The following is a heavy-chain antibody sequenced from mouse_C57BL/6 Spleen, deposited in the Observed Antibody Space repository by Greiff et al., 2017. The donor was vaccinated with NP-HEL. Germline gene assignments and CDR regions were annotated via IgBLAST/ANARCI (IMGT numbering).Heavy chain of an antibody. CDR2: IDPNSGGT. Sequence: QVQLQQPGAELVKPGASVKLSCKASGYTFTSYWMHWVKQRPGRGLEWIGRIDPNSGGTKYNEKFKSKATLTVDKPSSTAYMQLSSLTSEDSAVYYCARSDFHYYGSRGHLYFDVWGTGTTVTVSS. CDR1: GYTFTSYW. D-gene: IGHD1-1*01. CDR3: ARSDFHYYGSRGHLYFDV. J-gene: IGHJ1*03. V-gene: IGHV1-72*01.